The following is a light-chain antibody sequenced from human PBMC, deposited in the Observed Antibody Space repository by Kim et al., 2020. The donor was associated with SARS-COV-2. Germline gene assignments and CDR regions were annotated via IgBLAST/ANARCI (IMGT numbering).Light chain of an antibody. Sequence: PPGQRANLPSRASQTINNKLVWYQQKPGQAPRLLSYDATTRATGVPARFIGSGSETDFTLTISSLQSEDFAVYYCQQSNDWPPLTFGQGTKVDIK. CDR3: QQSNDWPPLT. CDR2: DAT. V-gene: IGKV3-15*01. CDR1: QTINNK. J-gene: IGKJ1*01.